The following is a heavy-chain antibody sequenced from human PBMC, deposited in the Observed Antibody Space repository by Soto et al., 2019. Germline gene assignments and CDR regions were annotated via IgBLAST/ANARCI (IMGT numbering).Heavy chain of an antibody. Sequence: GPGEPSETLSLTCTVSGGSINSRGYYWGWIRQSPGKGLEWIGSIYYSGSTYYNPSLKSRVAMSVDPSKNQFSLKLRSVSAADTAVYYCARQRTSVVTQAYFDDWGQGSLVTVSS. J-gene: IGHJ4*02. CDR3: ARQRTSVVTQAYFDD. CDR1: GGSINSRGYY. D-gene: IGHD2-21*02. CDR2: IYYSGST. V-gene: IGHV4-39*01.